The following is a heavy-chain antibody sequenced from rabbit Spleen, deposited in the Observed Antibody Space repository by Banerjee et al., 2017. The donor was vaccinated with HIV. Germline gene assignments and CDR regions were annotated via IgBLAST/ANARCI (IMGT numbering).Heavy chain of an antibody. CDR3: ARFPPATSYDPDFNL. CDR1: GFSFSSSYY. D-gene: IGHD8-1*01. Sequence: QEQLVEYGGDLVQPEGSLTLTCKVSGFSFSSSYYMCWVRQAPGKGLEWIACIYTGSSGSTYYATWAKGRFTISKTSSTTVTLQMTSLTAADTTTYFCARFPPATSYDPDFNLWGQGTLVTVS. V-gene: IGHV1S45*01. J-gene: IGHJ4*01. CDR2: IYTGSSGST.